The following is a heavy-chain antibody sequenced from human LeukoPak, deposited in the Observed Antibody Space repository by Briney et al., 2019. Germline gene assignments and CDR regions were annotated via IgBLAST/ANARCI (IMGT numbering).Heavy chain of an antibody. D-gene: IGHD4-17*01. J-gene: IGHJ6*02. CDR2: IIPIFGTA. CDR1: GGTFSSYA. CDR3: ARRGYGDYTGYYYYGMDV. Sequence: SVKVSCKASGGTFSSYAISWVRQAPGQGLEWMGGIIPIFGTADYAQKFQGRVTITADESTSTAYMELSSLRSEDTAFYYCARRGYGDYTGYYYYGMDVWGQGTTVTVSS. V-gene: IGHV1-69*13.